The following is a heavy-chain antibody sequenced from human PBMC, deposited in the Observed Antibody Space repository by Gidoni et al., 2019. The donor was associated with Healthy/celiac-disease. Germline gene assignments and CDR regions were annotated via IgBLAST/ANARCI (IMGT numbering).Heavy chain of an antibody. Sequence: QVQLVESGGGVVQPGKSLRLSCAASGFTFSSYAMPWVRQAPGKGLEWVAVISYDGSNKYYADSVKGRFTISRDNSKNTLYLQMNSLRAEDTAVYYCARDSTDYYDSSGYTPPFDYWGQGTLVTVSS. CDR1: GFTFSSYA. D-gene: IGHD3-22*01. V-gene: IGHV3-30-3*01. CDR3: ARDSTDYYDSSGYTPPFDY. J-gene: IGHJ4*02. CDR2: ISYDGSNK.